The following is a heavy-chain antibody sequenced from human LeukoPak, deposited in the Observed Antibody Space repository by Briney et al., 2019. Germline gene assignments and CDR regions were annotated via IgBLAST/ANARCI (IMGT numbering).Heavy chain of an antibody. J-gene: IGHJ3*02. CDR2: LYSGGGA. Sequence: GGSLRPSCAASGFSVNTNYMTWVRQAPGKGLEWVSVLYSGGGAYYADSVKDRFTISRDYSQNTLLLQMNSLRAEDTALYYCARGKTSDDIVEDAFDIWGQGTMVAVSS. CDR1: GFSVNTNY. V-gene: IGHV3-66*01. CDR3: ARGKTSDDIVEDAFDI. D-gene: IGHD2-15*01.